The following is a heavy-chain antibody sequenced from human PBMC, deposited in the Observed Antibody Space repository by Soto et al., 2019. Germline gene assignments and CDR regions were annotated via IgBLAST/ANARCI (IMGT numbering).Heavy chain of an antibody. CDR1: EFTFSSYA. D-gene: IGHD6-13*01. J-gene: IGHJ4*02. Sequence: GGSLRLSCAASEFTFSSYAMSWVRQAPGKGLEWVSTISGSGGRTYYADSVKGRFTISRDNSRNTLHLQMNSLRVEDTALYYGAKTLLSTSWYGLHDYVSQGTLVTVSS. V-gene: IGHV3-23*01. CDR2: ISGSGGRT. CDR3: AKTLLSTSWYGLHDY.